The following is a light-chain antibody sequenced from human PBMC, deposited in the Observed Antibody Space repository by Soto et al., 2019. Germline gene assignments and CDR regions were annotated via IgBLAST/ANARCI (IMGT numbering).Light chain of an antibody. CDR2: GAS. CDR3: QQYGSSPLFT. Sequence: EIVLTQSPGTRSLSPGERATLSCRASQSVSISYLAWFQQKPGQAPRLLIYGASGRATGIPDRFSGSGSGTDFTLNISRLEPEDFALYYCQQYGSSPLFTFGPGTKVDIK. V-gene: IGKV3-20*01. J-gene: IGKJ3*01. CDR1: QSVSISY.